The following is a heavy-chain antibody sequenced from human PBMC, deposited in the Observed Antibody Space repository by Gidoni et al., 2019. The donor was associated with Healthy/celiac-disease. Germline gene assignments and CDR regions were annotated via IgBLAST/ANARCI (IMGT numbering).Heavy chain of an antibody. D-gene: IGHD1-26*01. V-gene: IGHV2-26*01. Sequence: FTLKESGPVLVKPTETLTRTCPLSGFSLTNARMGVSWSRQPPGKALEWLAHIFSNDEKSYSTSLKSRLTMSKDTSKSQVVLTMTNMDPVDTATYCCARIVKSYYSLIDYWGQGTLVTVSS. J-gene: IGHJ4*02. CDR1: GFSLTNARMG. CDR3: ARIVKSYYSLIDY. CDR2: IFSNDEK.